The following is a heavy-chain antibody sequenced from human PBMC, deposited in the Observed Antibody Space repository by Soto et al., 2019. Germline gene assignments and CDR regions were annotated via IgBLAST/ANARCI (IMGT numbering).Heavy chain of an antibody. V-gene: IGHV3-21*01. J-gene: IGHJ6*02. CDR1: GFTFSSYS. CDR3: ATTYISSSWYHYYYYYGMDV. Sequence: GGSLRLSCAASGFTFSSYSMNWVRQAPGKXLEWVSSISSSSSYIYYADSVKGRFTISRDNAKNSLYLQMNSLRAEDTAVYYCATTYISSSWYHYYYYYGMDVWGQGSTVTVFS. CDR2: ISSSSSYI. D-gene: IGHD6-13*01.